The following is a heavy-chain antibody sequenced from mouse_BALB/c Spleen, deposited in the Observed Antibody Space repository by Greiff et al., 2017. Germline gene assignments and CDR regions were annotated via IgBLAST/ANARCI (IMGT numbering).Heavy chain of an antibody. CDR3: ARGPGNYYAMDY. CDR2: IYPGDGDT. V-gene: IGHV1-80*01. CDR1: GYAFSSYW. Sequence: VQLQQSGAELVRPGSSVKISCKASGYAFSSYWMNWVKQRPGQGLEWIGQIYPGDGDTNYNGKFKGKATLTADKSSSTAYMQLSSLTSEDSAVYFCARGPGNYYAMDYWGQGTSVTVSS. J-gene: IGHJ4*01.